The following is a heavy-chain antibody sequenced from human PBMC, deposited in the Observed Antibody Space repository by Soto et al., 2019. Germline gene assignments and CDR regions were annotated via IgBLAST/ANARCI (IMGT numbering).Heavy chain of an antibody. J-gene: IGHJ6*02. Sequence: SETLSLTCTAIGAPIRSSSYDWGWTSHPPGKWLECIGSIYYSGYTYYNPSLKSRVTISVDTSKNQFSLKLSSVTAADTAVYYCARHNGPLYVGYYYDMDVWGQGTTVS. CDR1: GAPIRSSSYD. V-gene: IGHV4-39*01. CDR3: ARHNGPLYVGYYYDMDV. D-gene: IGHD3-16*01. CDR2: IYYSGYT.